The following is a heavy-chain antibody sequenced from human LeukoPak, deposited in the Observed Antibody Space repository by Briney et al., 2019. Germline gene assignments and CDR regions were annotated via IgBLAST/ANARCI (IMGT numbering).Heavy chain of an antibody. D-gene: IGHD3-10*01. Sequence: ASETLSLTCTVSGGSISSSSYYWGWIRQPPGKGLEWIGSIYYSGSTYYNPSLKSRVTISVDTSKNQFSLKLSSVTAADTAVYYCARVDYYGSGSYYNVGYFDYWGQGTLVTVSS. CDR2: IYYSGST. CDR3: ARVDYYGSGSYYNVGYFDY. J-gene: IGHJ4*02. V-gene: IGHV4-39*07. CDR1: GGSISSSSYY.